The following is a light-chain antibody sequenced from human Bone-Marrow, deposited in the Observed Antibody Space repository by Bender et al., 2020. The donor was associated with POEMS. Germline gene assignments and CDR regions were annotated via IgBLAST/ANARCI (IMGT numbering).Light chain of an antibody. CDR1: DLGDKY. CDR2: QDT. V-gene: IGLV3-1*01. Sequence: SYEVTQPPSVSVSPGQTASITCSGDDLGDKYVAWYQQKPGQSPVLVIYQDTRRPSGIPERFSGSNSGNTATLTISGTQAMEEADYYCEAWKTCSGIFGGGTKLTVL. J-gene: IGLJ2*01. CDR3: EAWKTCSGI.